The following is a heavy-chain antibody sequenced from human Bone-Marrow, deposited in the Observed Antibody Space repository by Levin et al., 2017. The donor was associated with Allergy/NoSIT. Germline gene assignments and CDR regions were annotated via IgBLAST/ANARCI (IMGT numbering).Heavy chain of an antibody. Sequence: SETLSLTCAVSGGSISSSNWWNWVRQSPGGGLEWIGEIYHSGSTNYNPSLKNRIFISVDKSRNQFSLRLNSVTAADTALYYCARRNSSWVVFAFDMWGQATLVTVSS. J-gene: IGHJ3*02. CDR2: IYHSGST. CDR1: GGSISSSNW. CDR3: ARRNSSWVVFAFDM. V-gene: IGHV4-4*02. D-gene: IGHD2-8*02.